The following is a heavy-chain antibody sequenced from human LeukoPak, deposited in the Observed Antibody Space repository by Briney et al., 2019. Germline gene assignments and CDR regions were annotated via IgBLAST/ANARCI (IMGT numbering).Heavy chain of an antibody. J-gene: IGHJ4*02. V-gene: IGHV3-21*01. Sequence: GGSLRLSCAASGFALGSFTMNWVRQAPGKGLEWVSSISTTSRYIKYADSVKGRFTISRDNAKNSLFLQMDSLRAEDKAFYLCAKDGGDYDFWTGTNPFDSWGQGTLVTVSS. CDR2: ISTTSRYI. CDR1: GFALGSFT. CDR3: AKDGGDYDFWTGTNPFDS. D-gene: IGHD3-3*01.